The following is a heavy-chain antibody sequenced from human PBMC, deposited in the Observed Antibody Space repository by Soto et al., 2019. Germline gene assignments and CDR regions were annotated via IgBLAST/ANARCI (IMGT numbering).Heavy chain of an antibody. Sequence: PSGTLALTCTVSGGSISIYYWSWIRQPQGKGLEWIGYIYYSGSTNYNPSLKSRVTISVDTSKNQFSLKLSSVTAADTAVYYCARGDWDCSGGSCSSWFDPWGQGTLVTVSS. V-gene: IGHV4-59*01. CDR3: ARGDWDCSGGSCSSWFDP. CDR2: IYYSGST. D-gene: IGHD2-15*01. J-gene: IGHJ5*02. CDR1: GGSISIYY.